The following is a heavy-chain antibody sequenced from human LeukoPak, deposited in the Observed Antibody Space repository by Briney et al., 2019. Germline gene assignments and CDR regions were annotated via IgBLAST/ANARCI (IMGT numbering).Heavy chain of an antibody. CDR1: GYTFTSYY. J-gene: IGHJ4*02. V-gene: IGHV1-46*01. D-gene: IGHD3-10*01. CDR3: ASLGSGSSRIIDSDY. CDR2: IDPSGGGT. Sequence: ASVKVSCTASGYTFTSYYMHWVRQAPGQGLEGMGIIDPSGGGTNYAQKFQGRVTMTRDTSTSTVYMELSSLRSEDTAVYYCASLGSGSSRIIDSDYWGQGTLVTVSS.